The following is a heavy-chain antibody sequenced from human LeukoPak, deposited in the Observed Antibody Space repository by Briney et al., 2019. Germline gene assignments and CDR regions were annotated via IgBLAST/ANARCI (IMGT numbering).Heavy chain of an antibody. Sequence: PSETLSLTCSVSGDSVSRSDSYWDWIRQPPGKGLEWIGTIYYSGRTYYSPSLKSRVTMSVDPSNNQFSLTLRSVTAADTAVYYCARRCYYDGSGYLEWGQGTLLSVSS. J-gene: IGHJ1*01. CDR2: IYYSGRT. V-gene: IGHV4-39*01. D-gene: IGHD3-22*01. CDR3: ARRCYYDGSGYLE. CDR1: GDSVSRSDSY.